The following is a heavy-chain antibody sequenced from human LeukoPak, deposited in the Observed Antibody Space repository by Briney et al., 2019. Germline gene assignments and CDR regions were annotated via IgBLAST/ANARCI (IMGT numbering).Heavy chain of an antibody. CDR3: ATRTTRENWFDP. Sequence: SETLSLTCAVYGGSFSGYYWSWMRQPPGKGLECMGEINHSGSTNLSPSLKSRVTISVDPSKNQFSLKLSSVTAADTAVYYCATRTTRENWFDPWGQGTLVTVSS. J-gene: IGHJ5*02. D-gene: IGHD1-14*01. CDR1: GGSFSGYY. V-gene: IGHV4-34*01. CDR2: INHSGST.